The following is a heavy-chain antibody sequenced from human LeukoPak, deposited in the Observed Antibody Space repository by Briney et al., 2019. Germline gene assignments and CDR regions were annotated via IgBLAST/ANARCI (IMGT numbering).Heavy chain of an antibody. J-gene: IGHJ5*02. D-gene: IGHD7-27*01. CDR3: LSWGVDTP. CDR1: GFTISSYW. V-gene: IGHV3-7*01. Sequence: PGGSLRLSCAASGFTISSYWMNWVRQAPGKGLEWVANVDPDGSGKYYIDSVKGRFTVSRYNAKNTLYLQMTSLRAEDTATYYCLSWGVDTPWGQGTLVTVSS. CDR2: VDPDGSGK.